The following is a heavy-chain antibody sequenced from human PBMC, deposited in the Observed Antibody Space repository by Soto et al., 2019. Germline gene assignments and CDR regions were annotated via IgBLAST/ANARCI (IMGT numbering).Heavy chain of an antibody. D-gene: IGHD2-15*01. Sequence: PGESLKISCKGSGYSFTSYWIGWVRQMPGKGLEWMGIIYPGDSDTRYSPSFQGQVTISADKSISTAYLQWSSLKASDTAMYYCTRRGSGGSSYYYYGMDVWGQGTTVTVSS. CDR3: TRRGSGGSSYYYYGMDV. V-gene: IGHV5-51*01. CDR2: IYPGDSDT. J-gene: IGHJ6*02. CDR1: GYSFTSYW.